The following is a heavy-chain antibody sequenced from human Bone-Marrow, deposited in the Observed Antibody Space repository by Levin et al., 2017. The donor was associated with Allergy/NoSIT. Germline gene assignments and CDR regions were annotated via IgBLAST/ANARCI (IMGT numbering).Heavy chain of an antibody. V-gene: IGHV4-4*02. Sequence: SETLSLTCTVFNDFISSSNWWSWVRQSPGKGLEWIGQIYHDENINYNPSLQSRVTMSVDKSKNQFSLHLTSVTAADTAVYYCVKLTGRSNWFDPWGQGILVAVSS. CDR1: NDFISSSNW. D-gene: IGHD3-16*01. CDR2: IYHDENI. J-gene: IGHJ5*02. CDR3: VKLTGRSNWFDP.